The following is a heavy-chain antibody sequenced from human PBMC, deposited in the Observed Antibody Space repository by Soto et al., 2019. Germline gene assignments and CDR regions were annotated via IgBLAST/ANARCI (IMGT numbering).Heavy chain of an antibody. V-gene: IGHV4-59*01. CDR2: IYYSGST. CDR3: ARESSSWPLPPRNWFNP. D-gene: IGHD6-13*01. CDR1: GGSISSYY. J-gene: IGHJ5*02. Sequence: SETLSLTCTVSGGSISSYYWSWIRQPPGKGLEWIGYIYYSGSTNYNPSLKSRVTISVDTSKNQFSLKLSSVTAADTAMYYCARESSSWPLPPRNWFNPWGQGTLVTVSS.